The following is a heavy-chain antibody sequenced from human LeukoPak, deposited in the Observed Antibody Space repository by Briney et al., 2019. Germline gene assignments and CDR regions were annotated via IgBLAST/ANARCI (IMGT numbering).Heavy chain of an antibody. J-gene: IGHJ5*02. D-gene: IGHD6-13*01. Sequence: GASVKVSCRASGYNFTNYGITWVRQAPGQGLVWMSWISANNGETNFAQKFQGRVTMMTDSSTSTAYMELRSLTSDDTAVYYCARASTRAAATGYDPWGQGSLVTVSS. V-gene: IGHV1-18*01. CDR1: GYNFTNYG. CDR2: ISANNGET. CDR3: ARASTRAAATGYDP.